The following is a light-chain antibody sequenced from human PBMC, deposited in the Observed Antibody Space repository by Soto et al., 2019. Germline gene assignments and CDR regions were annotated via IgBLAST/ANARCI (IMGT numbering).Light chain of an antibody. V-gene: IGKV1-39*01. CDR1: QSISSY. CDR2: AAS. CDR3: QQSYSTPHT. Sequence: DIQMTQSPSSLSASVGDRVTITCRASQSISSYLNWYQQKPGKAPKLLIYAASSLQSGVPSRFSGSGSETDFTLTISSLQPEDFATYYCQQSYSTPHTFGQGTKVEIK. J-gene: IGKJ1*01.